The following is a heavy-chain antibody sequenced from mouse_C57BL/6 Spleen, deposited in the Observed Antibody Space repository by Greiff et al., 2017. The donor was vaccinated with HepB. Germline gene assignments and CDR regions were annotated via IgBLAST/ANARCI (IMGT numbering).Heavy chain of an antibody. CDR2: ISSGSSTI. V-gene: IGHV5-17*01. D-gene: IGHD1-1*02. Sequence: EVKLMESGGGLVKPGGSLKLSCAASGFTFSDYGMHWVRQAPEKGLDWVAYISSGSSTIYYADTVKGRFTISRDNAKNTLFLQMTSLRSEDTAMYYCARDGSYAMDYWGQGTSVTVSS. J-gene: IGHJ4*01. CDR3: ARDGSYAMDY. CDR1: GFTFSDYG.